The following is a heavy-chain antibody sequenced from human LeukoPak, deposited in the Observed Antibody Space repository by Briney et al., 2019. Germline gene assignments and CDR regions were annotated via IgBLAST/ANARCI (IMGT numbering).Heavy chain of an antibody. V-gene: IGHV3-33*06. D-gene: IGHD3-22*01. CDR1: GFTFSNYG. CDR2: IWYDGSNK. J-gene: IGHJ4*02. CDR3: AKDPYYYDTSGYNGDY. Sequence: GGSLRLSCAASGFTFSNYGIHWVRQAPGKGLEWVALIWYDGSNKYYADSVKGRFTISRDNSKNTLYLHMHSLRAEDTAVYYCAKDPYYYDTSGYNGDYWGQGTLVTVSS.